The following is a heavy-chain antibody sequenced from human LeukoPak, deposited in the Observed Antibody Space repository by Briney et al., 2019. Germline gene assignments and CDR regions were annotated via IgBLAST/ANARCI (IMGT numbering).Heavy chain of an antibody. J-gene: IGHJ4*02. CDR1: GFIFSNYG. CDR3: AKVRSRGAYGDYLNYFDY. Sequence: PGRSLRLSCAASGFIFSNYGMHWVRQAPGKGLEWVAVISYDGSNKYYADSVKGRFTISRDNSKNTLYLQMNSLRAEDTAVYYCAKVRSRGAYGDYLNYFDYWGQGTLVTVSS. D-gene: IGHD4-17*01. CDR2: ISYDGSNK. V-gene: IGHV3-30*18.